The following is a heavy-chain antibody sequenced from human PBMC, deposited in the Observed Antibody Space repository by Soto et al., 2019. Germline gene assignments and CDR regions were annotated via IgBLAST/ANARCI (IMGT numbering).Heavy chain of an antibody. CDR2: FDPEDGET. V-gene: IGHV1-24*01. CDR3: ATLDYDSSGYYYDFDY. CDR1: GYTLTELS. J-gene: IGHJ4*02. D-gene: IGHD3-22*01. Sequence: ASVKVSCKVSGYTLTELSMHWVRQAPGKGLEWMGGFDPEDGETIYAQKFQGRVTMTEDTSTDTAYMELSSLRSEDTAVYYCATLDYDSSGYYYDFDYWGQGTMVIVSS.